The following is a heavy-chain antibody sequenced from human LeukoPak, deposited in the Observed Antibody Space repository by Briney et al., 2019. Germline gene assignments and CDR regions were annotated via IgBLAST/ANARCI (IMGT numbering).Heavy chain of an antibody. CDR1: GFTFSSYW. V-gene: IGHV3-74*01. D-gene: IGHD2-8*01. J-gene: IGHJ6*04. CDR3: ARAYYNPPYYYGMDV. Sequence: PGGSLRLSCAASGFTFSSYWMHWVRQAPGKGLVWVSRINSDGSSTSYADSVKGRFTISRDNAKNTVYLQMNSLRAEDTAVYYCARAYYNPPYYYGMDVWGKGTTVTVSS. CDR2: INSDGSST.